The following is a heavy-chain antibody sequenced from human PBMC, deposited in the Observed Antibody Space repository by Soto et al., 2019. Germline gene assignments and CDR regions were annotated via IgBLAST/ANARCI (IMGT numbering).Heavy chain of an antibody. CDR1: GYTFTNYQ. V-gene: IGHV1-46*01. J-gene: IGHJ6*02. Sequence: QMQLVQAGAEVKPPGASVKVSCKASGYTFTNYQIHWVRQAPGQGLEWMGIINPSGGRITYAQTFQGRVLMTRETSTSTLYVELRSLRSEDTAVYYCARAGPPTTTGVGPSYTMEVWGQGTTVTVS. CDR3: ARAGPPTTTGVGPSYTMEV. D-gene: IGHD1-1*01. CDR2: INPSGGRI.